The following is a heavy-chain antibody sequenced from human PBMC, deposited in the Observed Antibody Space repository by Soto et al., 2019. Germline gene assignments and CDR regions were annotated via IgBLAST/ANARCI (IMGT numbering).Heavy chain of an antibody. CDR2: IIPILGIA. CDR3: ARDGSGSYYYYFDY. D-gene: IGHD3-10*01. V-gene: IGHV1-69*04. CDR1: GGTFSSYT. J-gene: IGHJ4*02. Sequence: SVKVYCKASGGTFSSYTISWVRQAPGQGLEWMGRIIPILGIANYAQKFQGRVTITADKSTSTAYMELSSLRSEDTAVYYCARDGSGSYYYYFDYWGQGTLVTVSS.